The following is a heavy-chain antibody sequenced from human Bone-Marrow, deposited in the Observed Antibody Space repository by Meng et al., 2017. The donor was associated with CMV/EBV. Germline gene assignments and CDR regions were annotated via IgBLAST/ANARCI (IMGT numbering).Heavy chain of an antibody. D-gene: IGHD3-16*01. Sequence: GESLKISCAASGFTFSSYAMSWVRQAPGKGLEWVSAISGSGGSTYYADSVKGRFTISRDNSKNTLYLQMNSLRAEDTAVYYCARPRIRGEFDIWGQGTRVTV. CDR2: ISGSGGST. V-gene: IGHV3-23*01. CDR3: ARPRIRGEFDI. CDR1: GFTFSSYA. J-gene: IGHJ3*02.